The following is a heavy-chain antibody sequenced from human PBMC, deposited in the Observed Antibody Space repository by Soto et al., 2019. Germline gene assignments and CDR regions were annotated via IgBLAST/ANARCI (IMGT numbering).Heavy chain of an antibody. CDR3: ARAYCGGDCYSPASYYYYGMDV. Sequence: GASLKISCKGSGYSFTSYWIGWVRQMPGKGLEWMGIIYPGDSDTRYSPSFQGQVTISADKSISTAYLQWSSLKASDTAMYYCARAYCGGDCYSPASYYYYGMDVWGQGTTVTVSS. CDR1: GYSFTSYW. D-gene: IGHD2-21*02. V-gene: IGHV5-51*01. CDR2: IYPGDSDT. J-gene: IGHJ6*02.